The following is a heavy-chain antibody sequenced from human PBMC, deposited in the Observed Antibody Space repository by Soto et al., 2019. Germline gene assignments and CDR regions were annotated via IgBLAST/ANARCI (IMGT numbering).Heavy chain of an antibody. Sequence: EVQLLESGGGLVQPGGSLRLSCAASGFTFSSYAMSWVRQAPGKGLEWVSAISGSGGSTYYADSVKGRFTISRDNSKNTLYLQMNSLRAGDTAAYYCAKVLVRGVAAEAFDIWGQGTMVTVSS. J-gene: IGHJ3*02. CDR3: AKVLVRGVAAEAFDI. CDR2: ISGSGGST. CDR1: GFTFSSYA. D-gene: IGHD3-10*01. V-gene: IGHV3-23*01.